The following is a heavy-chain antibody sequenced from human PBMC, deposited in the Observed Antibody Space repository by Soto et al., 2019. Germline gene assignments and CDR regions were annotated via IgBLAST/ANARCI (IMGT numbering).Heavy chain of an antibody. J-gene: IGHJ4*02. Sequence: QLQLQESGPGLVKPSETLSLTCTVSGGSISSNNYYGAWIRQPPGKGLEWLGSFDYSGNAHYNPSLKGRAAISVDTSKIHFSLRLTSVTAADTAVYYCARHHHNAWCDYWGQGTQVTVSS. V-gene: IGHV4-39*01. D-gene: IGHD2-15*01. CDR2: FDYSGNA. CDR3: ARHHHNAWCDY. CDR1: GGSISSNNYY.